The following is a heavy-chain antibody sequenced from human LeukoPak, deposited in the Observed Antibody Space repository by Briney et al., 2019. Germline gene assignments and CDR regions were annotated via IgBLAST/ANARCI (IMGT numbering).Heavy chain of an antibody. Sequence: GGSLRLSCAASGFTFSSYGMHWVRQAPGKGLEWVAFIRYDGSNKYYADSVKGRFTISRDNSKNTLYLQMNSLRAEDTAVYYCAKAQGPYSSSWYYFDYWGQGTLVTVSS. D-gene: IGHD6-13*01. V-gene: IGHV3-30*02. CDR1: GFTFSSYG. J-gene: IGHJ4*02. CDR3: AKAQGPYSSSWYYFDY. CDR2: IRYDGSNK.